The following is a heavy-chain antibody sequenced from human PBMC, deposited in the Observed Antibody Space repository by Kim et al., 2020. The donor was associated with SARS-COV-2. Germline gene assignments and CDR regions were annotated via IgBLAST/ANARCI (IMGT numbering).Heavy chain of an antibody. V-gene: IGHV1-69*13. CDR3: ARDHDFWSGDYYYYGMDV. J-gene: IGHJ6*02. D-gene: IGHD3-3*01. CDR1: GGTFSSYA. Sequence: SVKVSCKASGGTFSSYAISWVRQAPGQGLEWMGGIIPIFGTANYAQKFQGRVTITADESTSTAYMELSSLRSEDTAVYYCARDHDFWSGDYYYYGMDVWGQGTTVTVSS. CDR2: IIPIFGTA.